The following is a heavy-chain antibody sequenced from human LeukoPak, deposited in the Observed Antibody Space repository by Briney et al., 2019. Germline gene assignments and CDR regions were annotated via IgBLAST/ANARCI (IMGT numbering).Heavy chain of an antibody. Sequence: AGSLRLSCAASGFTFSYYGMHWVRQGPGKGLEWVAFIRYEGNDKFYADSVKGRFTISRDNYKNTLYLEMSSLRIEDSAVYYCAKDLMRDRWFGESWGQGTLVTVSS. J-gene: IGHJ5*02. CDR2: IRYEGNDK. CDR1: GFTFSYYG. D-gene: IGHD3-10*01. V-gene: IGHV3-30*02. CDR3: AKDLMRDRWFGES.